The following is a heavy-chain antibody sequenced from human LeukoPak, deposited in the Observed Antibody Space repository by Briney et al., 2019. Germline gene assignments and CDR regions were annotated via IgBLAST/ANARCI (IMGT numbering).Heavy chain of an antibody. CDR3: ARGGHYDILTGYSPVEYYFYYMDV. CDR1: GFTFSHYG. CDR2: ISSDGVEK. V-gene: IGHV3-30*04. D-gene: IGHD3-9*01. Sequence: GGSLRLSCEASGFTFSHYGIHWVRQTPGKVLEWVAAISSDGVEKHYADSVKGRFTISRDNSKSTLYLQMNSLRAEDTALYYCARGGHYDILTGYSPVEYYFYYMDVWGKGTTVTVSS. J-gene: IGHJ6*03.